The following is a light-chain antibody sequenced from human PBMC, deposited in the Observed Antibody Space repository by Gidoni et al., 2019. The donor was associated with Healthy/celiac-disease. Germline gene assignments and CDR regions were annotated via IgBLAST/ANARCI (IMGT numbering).Light chain of an antibody. CDR2: DAS. CDR1: QSVSSY. CDR3: QQRSNAAGGT. V-gene: IGKV3-11*01. Sequence: EIVLTQSPATLSLSPGERATLSCRASQSVSSYLAWYQQKPGQAPRLLIYDASNRATGIPARFSGSGSGTDFTLTISSLEPEDFAVYYCQQRSNAAGGTFGQGTKVEIK. J-gene: IGKJ1*01.